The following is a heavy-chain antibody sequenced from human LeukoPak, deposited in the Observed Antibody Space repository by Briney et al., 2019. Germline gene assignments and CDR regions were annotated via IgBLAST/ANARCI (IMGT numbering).Heavy chain of an antibody. J-gene: IGHJ6*02. CDR3: ARVPYCSGGSCYSGYQYYGMDV. Sequence: SETLSLTCTVSGGSISSSSYYWGWIRQPPGKGLEWIGSIYYSGSSYYNPSLKSRVTISVDTSKNQFSLKLSSVTAADTAVYYCARVPYCSGGSCYSGYQYYGMDVWGQGTTVTVSS. CDR1: GGSISSSSYY. D-gene: IGHD2-15*01. V-gene: IGHV4-39*07. CDR2: IYYSGSS.